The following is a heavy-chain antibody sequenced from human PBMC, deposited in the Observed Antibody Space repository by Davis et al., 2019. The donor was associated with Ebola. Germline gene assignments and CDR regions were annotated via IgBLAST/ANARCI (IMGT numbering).Heavy chain of an antibody. D-gene: IGHD6-13*01. J-gene: IGHJ3*02. CDR2: ISAYNGNT. CDR1: LYSLPSYV. Sequence: SVPVSRLASLYSLPSYVISWLRQAPPQGLEWMGWISAYNGNTNYAQKLQGRVTITTDTSTRTAYMEVRSLRSEDTAVYYCARQRVADKSGAFDIWGQGTMVTVSS. CDR3: ARQRVADKSGAFDI. V-gene: IGHV1-18*01.